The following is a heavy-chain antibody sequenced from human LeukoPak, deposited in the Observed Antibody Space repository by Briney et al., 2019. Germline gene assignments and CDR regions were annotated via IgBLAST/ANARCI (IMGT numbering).Heavy chain of an antibody. CDR3: ARGVAARGPSLRKKAALRLDYYYYMDV. V-gene: IGHV3-74*01. J-gene: IGHJ6*03. Sequence: GVSLRLSCAASGFTFSSYWMHWVRQGPGQGLVGVSRINSGGSSTSYEDSVKGRFTISRDNAKNTLYLQMNSLRAEDTAVYYCARGVAARGPSLRKKAALRLDYYYYMDVWGKGTTVTVSS. CDR2: INSGGSST. CDR1: GFTFSSYW. D-gene: IGHD6-6*01.